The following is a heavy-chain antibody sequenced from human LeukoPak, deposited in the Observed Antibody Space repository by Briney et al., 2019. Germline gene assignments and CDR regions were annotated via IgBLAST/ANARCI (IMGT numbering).Heavy chain of an antibody. D-gene: IGHD6-19*01. V-gene: IGHV3-23*01. Sequence: GGSLRLSCAASGFAFSSYGMSWVRQAPGKGLEWVSDISGTGGNTYYAESVKGRFTISRDNSKNTLYLQMNSLRAEDTAIYYCAFPAHHWLVWGAFDIWGQGTMVTVSS. CDR1: GFAFSSYG. CDR3: AFPAHHWLVWGAFDI. CDR2: ISGTGGNT. J-gene: IGHJ3*02.